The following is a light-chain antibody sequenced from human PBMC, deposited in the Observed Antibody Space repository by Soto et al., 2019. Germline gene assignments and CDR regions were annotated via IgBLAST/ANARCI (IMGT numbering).Light chain of an antibody. CDR3: QQYNNWPLT. J-gene: IGKJ4*01. CDR1: QSVSSN. V-gene: IGKV3-15*01. CDR2: DAS. Sequence: EIVMTQSPATPSVSPGERATLSCRASQSVSSNLAWYQQKPGQAPRLLIYDASTRATGIPARFSGSGSGTEFTLTISSLQSEDFAVYYCQQYNNWPLTFGGGTNVEIK.